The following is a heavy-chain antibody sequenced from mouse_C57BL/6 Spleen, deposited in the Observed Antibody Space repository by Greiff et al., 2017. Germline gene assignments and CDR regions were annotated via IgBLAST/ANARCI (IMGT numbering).Heavy chain of an antibody. CDR2: IHPNSGST. Sequence: QVQLQQPGAELVKPGASVKLSCKASGYTFTSYWMHWVKQRPGQGLEWIGMIHPNSGSTNYNEKFKSKATLTVDKSSSTAYMQLSSLTSEDSAVYYCARWDGYYYFDYWGQGTTLTVSS. J-gene: IGHJ2*01. D-gene: IGHD2-3*01. V-gene: IGHV1-64*01. CDR1: GYTFTSYW. CDR3: ARWDGYYYFDY.